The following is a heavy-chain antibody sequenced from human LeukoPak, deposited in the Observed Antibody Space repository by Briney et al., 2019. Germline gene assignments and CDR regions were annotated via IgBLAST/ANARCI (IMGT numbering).Heavy chain of an antibody. Sequence: SETLSLTCTVSGGSISSYYWSWIRQPPGKGLEWIGYIYYSGSTNYNPSLKSRVTISVDTSKNQFSLKLSSVTAADTAVYYCARDREYQGPLDYWGQGTLVTVSS. CDR3: ARDREYQGPLDY. V-gene: IGHV4-59*12. J-gene: IGHJ4*02. CDR2: IYYSGST. D-gene: IGHD2-2*01. CDR1: GGSISSYY.